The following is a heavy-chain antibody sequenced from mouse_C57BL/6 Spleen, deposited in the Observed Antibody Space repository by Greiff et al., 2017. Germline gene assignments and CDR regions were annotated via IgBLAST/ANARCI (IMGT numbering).Heavy chain of an antibody. CDR3: ARWDWGRSGYFDF. CDR1: GYAFSSYW. D-gene: IGHD4-1*01. CDR2: IYPGDGDT. J-gene: IGHJ2*01. Sequence: QVQLQQSGAELVKPGASVKISCTASGYAFSSYWMHWVKQRPGQGLEWIGKIYPGDGDTNYNGKFKGKATLTADKSSSTAYLQLSSLTSEDTAVYCSARWDWGRSGYFDFWGQGTTLTVSS. V-gene: IGHV1-80*01.